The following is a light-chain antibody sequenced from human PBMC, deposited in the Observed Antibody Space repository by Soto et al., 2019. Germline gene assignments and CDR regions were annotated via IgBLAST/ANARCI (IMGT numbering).Light chain of an antibody. CDR3: QQYGSSPRT. V-gene: IGKV3-20*01. CDR2: GAS. CDR1: QSISDT. Sequence: ERAMTQSPATLSVSPGRXATLSYRASQSISDTLAWYQQKPGQAPRIIIYGASNRATGIPDRFSGSGSGTDFTLTISRLETEDFAVYYCQQYGSSPRTLGQGTKVDIK. J-gene: IGKJ1*01.